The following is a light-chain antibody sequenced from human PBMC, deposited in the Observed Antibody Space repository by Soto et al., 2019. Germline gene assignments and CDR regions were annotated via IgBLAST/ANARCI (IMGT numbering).Light chain of an antibody. V-gene: IGLV2-11*01. CDR3: CSYAGSYTLV. Sequence: QSVLTQPPSASGSPGQSVTISCTGTRSDIGGYNYVSWYQQHPGKAPKLMIYDVNKRPSGVPDRFSGSKSGNTASLTISGLQAEDEADYYCCSYAGSYTLVFGTGTKVTVL. CDR2: DVN. J-gene: IGLJ1*01. CDR1: RSDIGGYNY.